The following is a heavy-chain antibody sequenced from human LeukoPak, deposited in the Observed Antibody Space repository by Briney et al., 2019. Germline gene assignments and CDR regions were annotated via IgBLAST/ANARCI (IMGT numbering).Heavy chain of an antibody. CDR2: INHSRST. Sequence: PSETLSLTCAVYGGSFSGYYWSWIRQPPGKGLEWIGEINHSRSTNYNPSLKSRVTISVDTSKNQFSLKLSSVTAADTAVYYCARVRGTAMVNYGMDVWGQGTTVTVSS. V-gene: IGHV4-34*01. D-gene: IGHD5-18*01. CDR1: GGSFSGYY. CDR3: ARVRGTAMVNYGMDV. J-gene: IGHJ6*02.